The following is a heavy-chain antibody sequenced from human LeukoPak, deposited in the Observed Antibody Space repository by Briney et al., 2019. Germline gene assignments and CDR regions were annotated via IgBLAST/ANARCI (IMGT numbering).Heavy chain of an antibody. Sequence: QPGGSLRLSCAASGFTFDDYAVHWVRQAPGKGLEWISHITGDGRVTYYADSVKGRFTISRDNSKDSLYLQMTSLRTEDTAYYYCAKSTSYFGSGTYLDSWGQGTLVTVSS. J-gene: IGHJ4*02. D-gene: IGHD3-10*01. CDR2: ITGDGRVT. CDR1: GFTFDDYA. V-gene: IGHV3-43*02. CDR3: AKSTSYFGSGTYLDS.